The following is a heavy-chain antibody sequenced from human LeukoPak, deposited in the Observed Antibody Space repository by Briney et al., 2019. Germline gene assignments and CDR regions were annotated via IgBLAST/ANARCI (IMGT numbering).Heavy chain of an antibody. D-gene: IGHD2-2*01. V-gene: IGHV1-2*02. J-gene: IGHJ4*02. CDR2: INPNSGGT. Sequence: GASVKVSCKASGYTFTGYYMHWVRQAPGQGLEWMGWINPNSGGTNYAQKFQGRVTMTRDTSFSTAYMELSRLRSDDTAVYYCARDPPRYQLLSSPLPFDYWGQGTLVTVSS. CDR1: GYTFTGYY. CDR3: ARDPPRYQLLSSPLPFDY.